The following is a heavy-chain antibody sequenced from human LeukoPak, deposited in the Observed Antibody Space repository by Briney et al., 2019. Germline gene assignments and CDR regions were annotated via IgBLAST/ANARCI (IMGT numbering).Heavy chain of an antibody. Sequence: SETLSLTCTVSGGSIGSYYWSWIRQPPGKGLGWIGYIYTSGSTNYNPSLKSRVTISVDTSKNQFSLKLSSVTAADTAVYYCARGYGDYVPWFDPWGQGTLVTVSS. D-gene: IGHD4-17*01. J-gene: IGHJ5*02. CDR1: GGSIGSYY. CDR2: IYTSGST. V-gene: IGHV4-4*09. CDR3: ARGYGDYVPWFDP.